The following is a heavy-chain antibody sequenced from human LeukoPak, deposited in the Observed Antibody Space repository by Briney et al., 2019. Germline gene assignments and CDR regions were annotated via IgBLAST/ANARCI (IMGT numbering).Heavy chain of an antibody. J-gene: IGHJ4*02. V-gene: IGHV1-24*01. CDR3: ATDLRDYVWGSYRRFDY. D-gene: IGHD3-16*02. CDR2: FDPEDGET. Sequence: ASVKVFCKVSGYTLAELSMHWVRQAPGKGLEWMGGFDPEDGETIYAQKFQGRVTMTEDTSTDTAYMELSSLRSEDTAVYYCATDLRDYVWGSYRRFDYWGQGTLVTVSS. CDR1: GYTLAELS.